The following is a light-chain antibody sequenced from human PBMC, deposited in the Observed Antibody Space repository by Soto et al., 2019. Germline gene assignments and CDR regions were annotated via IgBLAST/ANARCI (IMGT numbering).Light chain of an antibody. J-gene: IGLJ1*01. CDR1: ISDIGVYNY. CDR3: SSYTTSNTYV. Sequence: QCSVTQPASVSGSPGQSITFSCTGTISDIGVYNYVSWYQQHPGKAPKLMIYEVNNRPSGVSNRFSGSKSGNTASLTISGLQAEDEADYYCSSYTTSNTYVFGTGTKVTVL. CDR2: EVN. V-gene: IGLV2-14*01.